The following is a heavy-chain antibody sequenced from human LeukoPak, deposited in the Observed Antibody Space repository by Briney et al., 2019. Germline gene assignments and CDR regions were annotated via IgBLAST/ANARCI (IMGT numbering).Heavy chain of an antibody. J-gene: IGHJ4*02. D-gene: IGHD5-24*01. Sequence: SETLSLTCSVSGGSITTHYWSWIRQPPGKGLEWIGYIYYSGSTKYNPSLKSRVTISVDTSKNQFSLKLSSVTAADTAVYYCARGARAGYNLEPFDYWGQGTLVTVSS. CDR3: ARGARAGYNLEPFDY. CDR1: GGSITTHY. V-gene: IGHV4-59*08. CDR2: IYYSGST.